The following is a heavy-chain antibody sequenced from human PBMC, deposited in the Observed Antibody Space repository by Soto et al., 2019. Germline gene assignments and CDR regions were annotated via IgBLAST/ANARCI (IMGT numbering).Heavy chain of an antibody. CDR2: IYYSGST. Sequence: NLALTCTVSGGSISSGGYYWSWIRQHPGKGLEWIGYIYYSGSTYYNPSLKSRVTISVDTSKNQFSLKLSSVTAADTAVYYCARVAGVLVPAAIRGWFDPWCQGTLVTRSS. CDR3: ARVAGVLVPAAIRGWFDP. D-gene: IGHD2-2*02. V-gene: IGHV4-31*03. J-gene: IGHJ5*02. CDR1: GGSISSGGYY.